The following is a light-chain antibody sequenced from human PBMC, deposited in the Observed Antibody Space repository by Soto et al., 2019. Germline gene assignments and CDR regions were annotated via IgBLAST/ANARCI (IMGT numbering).Light chain of an antibody. Sequence: AIQITQSPSSLSASVGDSVTLTCRASQGIRSELGWYQQKPVKAPNPLIYTASTLQSGVPSRFSGSGSGTDFTLTISSLQPEDFATYYCIHDYNYPLTFGGGTKVDIK. V-gene: IGKV1-6*01. CDR1: QGIRSE. J-gene: IGKJ4*01. CDR3: IHDYNYPLT. CDR2: TAS.